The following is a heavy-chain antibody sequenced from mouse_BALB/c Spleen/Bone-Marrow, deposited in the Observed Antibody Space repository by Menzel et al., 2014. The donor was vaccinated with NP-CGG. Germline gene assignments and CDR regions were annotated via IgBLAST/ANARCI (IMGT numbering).Heavy chain of an antibody. D-gene: IGHD1-1*01. V-gene: IGHV1-67*01. J-gene: IGHJ2*01. Sequence: QVQLQQSGPGLVRPGVSVKISCKGSGYTFTDYAMHWVKQSHAKSLEWIGVISTYYGNTNYNQKFKGKATMTVDKSSSTAYTELARLTSEDSAICYCARESAYYGYFDYWGQGTTLTVSS. CDR2: ISTYYGNT. CDR3: ARESAYYGYFDY. CDR1: GYTFTDYA.